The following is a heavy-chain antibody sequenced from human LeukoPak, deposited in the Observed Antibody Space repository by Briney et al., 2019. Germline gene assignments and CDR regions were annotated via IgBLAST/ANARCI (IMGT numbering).Heavy chain of an antibody. D-gene: IGHD1-1*01. Sequence: PGGSLRPSRGAFGFTLSNYGMHWVRQAPGKGVEWVAFIEYDGTDTYFADSVRGRFTISRDNSEDTLYLQIITLRAVDTAVYYCARNRLRATATYMDVWGKGTTVTVSS. CDR1: GFTLSNYG. CDR3: ARNRLRATATYMDV. J-gene: IGHJ6*04. CDR2: IEYDGTDT. V-gene: IGHV3-30*02.